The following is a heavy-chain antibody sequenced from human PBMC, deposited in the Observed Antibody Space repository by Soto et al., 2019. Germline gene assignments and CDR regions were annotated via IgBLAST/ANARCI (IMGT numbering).Heavy chain of an antibody. CDR1: GFTFSSYS. CDR3: AREEDCSSTSCYGFDY. V-gene: IGHV3-48*01. CDR2: ISSSSSTI. J-gene: IGHJ4*02. D-gene: IGHD2-2*01. Sequence: GGSLRLSCAASGFTFSSYSMNWVRQAPGKGLEWVSYISSSSSTIYYADSVKGRFTISRDNAKNSLYLQMNSLIAEDTAVYYCAREEDCSSTSCYGFDYWGQGTLVTVSS.